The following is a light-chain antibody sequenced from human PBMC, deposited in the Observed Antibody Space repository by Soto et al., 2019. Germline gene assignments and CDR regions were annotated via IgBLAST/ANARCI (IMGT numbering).Light chain of an antibody. CDR2: DVI. Sequence: QSALTQPRSVSGSPGQSVTISCTGTSSDVGGYNFVSWYQKHPDKVPKLIIYDVIKRPSGVPDRFSASKSGNTASLTISGLQAEDEADYYCCSYAGTYTLVFGGGTQLTVL. CDR3: CSYAGTYTLV. CDR1: SSDVGGYNF. V-gene: IGLV2-11*01. J-gene: IGLJ3*02.